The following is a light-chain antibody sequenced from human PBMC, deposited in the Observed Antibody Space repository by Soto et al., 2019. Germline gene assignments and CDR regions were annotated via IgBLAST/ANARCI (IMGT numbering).Light chain of an antibody. V-gene: IGKV1-5*01. CDR3: QHRRWT. Sequence: EIQLTQSPATLSSSIGDRVTITCRASQSINRWLAWYQQKPGKAPKLLIYDASSVESGVPSRFSGSGSGTDFTLIITSVQHDDFATYYWQHRRWTFGQGTKVEIK. CDR2: DAS. CDR1: QSINRW. J-gene: IGKJ1*01.